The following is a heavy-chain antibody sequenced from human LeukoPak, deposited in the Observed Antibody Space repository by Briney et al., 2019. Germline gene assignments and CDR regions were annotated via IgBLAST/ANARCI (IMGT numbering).Heavy chain of an antibody. Sequence: PGGSLRLSCAASGFTFSSYSMNWVRQAPGKGLEWVSSISSSRSYIYYADSVKGRFTISRDNAKNSLYLQMNSLRAEDTALYYCAKDIDYYDSSGSNAFDIWGQGTMVTVSS. CDR1: GFTFSSYS. CDR3: AKDIDYYDSSGSNAFDI. CDR2: ISSSRSYI. V-gene: IGHV3-21*04. D-gene: IGHD3-22*01. J-gene: IGHJ3*02.